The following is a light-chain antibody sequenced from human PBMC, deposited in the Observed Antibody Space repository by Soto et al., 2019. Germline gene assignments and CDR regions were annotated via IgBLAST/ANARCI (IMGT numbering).Light chain of an antibody. CDR2: DVS. CDR1: SIDVGGYNY. CDR3: SSYTGRAALVI. V-gene: IGLV2-14*03. J-gene: IGLJ2*01. Sequence: QSALTQPASVSGSLGQSITISCTGTSIDVGGYNYVSWYQQHPGQAPKLLIYDVSHRPSGISYRFSGSKSGNTASLTISGLQAEDEADYYRSSYTGRAALVIFGGGTKLTVL.